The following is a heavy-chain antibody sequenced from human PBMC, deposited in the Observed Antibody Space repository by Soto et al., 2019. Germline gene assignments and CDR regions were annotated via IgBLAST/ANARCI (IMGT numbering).Heavy chain of an antibody. CDR2: IIPILGIA. D-gene: IGHD3-3*01. V-gene: IGHV1-69*02. CDR3: ATPYYDFWSGYFY. J-gene: IGHJ4*02. CDR1: GGTFSSYT. Sequence: GASGKVSCKASGGTFSSYTISWVRQAPGQGLEWMGRIIPILGIANYAQKFQGRVTITADKSTSTAYMELSSLRSEDTAVYYCATPYYDFWSGYFYWGQGTLVTVSS.